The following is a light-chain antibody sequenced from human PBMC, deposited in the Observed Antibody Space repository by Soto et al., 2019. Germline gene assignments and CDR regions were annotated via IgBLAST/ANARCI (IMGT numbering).Light chain of an antibody. J-gene: IGLJ2*01. V-gene: IGLV2-14*01. CDR3: SSYGASSTL. CDR2: DVS. CDR1: SSDIGSYNY. Sequence: QSVLTQPASMSGSPGQSITISCTGSSSDIGSYNYVSWYQQHPGRAPKLLIYDVSCRPSGISDRFSGSKSDNTASLTISGLRPEDETDYYCSSYGASSTLFGGGTKVTVL.